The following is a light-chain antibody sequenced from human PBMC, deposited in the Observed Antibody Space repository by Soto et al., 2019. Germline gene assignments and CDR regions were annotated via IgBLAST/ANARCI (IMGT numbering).Light chain of an antibody. J-gene: IGKJ1*01. CDR1: QSVSSN. CDR2: GAS. CDR3: QQDNNWPWT. V-gene: IGKV3-15*01. Sequence: THSSVTLSFSAWLVSTLSCRASQSVSSNLAWYQQKPGQAPRLLIYGASTRATGIPARFSGSGSGTEFTLTISSLQSEDFAVYYCQQDNNWPWTFGQGTKVDIK.